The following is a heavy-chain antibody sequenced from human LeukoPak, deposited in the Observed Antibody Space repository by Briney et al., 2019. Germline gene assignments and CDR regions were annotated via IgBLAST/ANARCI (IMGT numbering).Heavy chain of an antibody. CDR2: IKEDGSEK. CDR3: ARGQLVFDF. D-gene: IGHD5-24*01. V-gene: IGHV3-7*01. J-gene: IGHJ4*02. CDR1: RFTFSSYW. Sequence: PGGSLRLSCVVSRFTFSSYWMTWVRQAPGKGLEWVANIKEDGSEKYYVASVKGRFTISRDNAKKSLYLQITSLTADDTAVYYCARGQLVFDFWGQGTLVTVSS.